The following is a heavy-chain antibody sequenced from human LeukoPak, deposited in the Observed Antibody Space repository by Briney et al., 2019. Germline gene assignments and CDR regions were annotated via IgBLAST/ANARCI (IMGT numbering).Heavy chain of an antibody. J-gene: IGHJ5*02. V-gene: IGHV4-59*01. D-gene: IGHD1-1*01. CDR1: GGSISTYY. Sequence: SETLSLTCSVSGGSISTYYWTWIRQPPGKGLEWIGYIYYSGSTDYNPSLKSRVTISVDTSKNQFSLKLSSVTAADTAVYYCARDRLQLQSWGQGTLVTVSS. CDR3: ARDRLQLQS. CDR2: IYYSGST.